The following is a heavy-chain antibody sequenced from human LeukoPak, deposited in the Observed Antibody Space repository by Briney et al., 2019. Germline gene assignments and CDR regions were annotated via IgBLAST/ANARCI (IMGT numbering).Heavy chain of an antibody. J-gene: IGHJ4*02. D-gene: IGHD3-9*01. CDR3: ASHVSYDILTGYSRHFDY. CDR2: ISGSGGST. V-gene: IGHV3-23*01. CDR1: GFTFSSYG. Sequence: GGSLRLSCAASGFTFSSYGMHWVRQAPGKGLEWVSAISGSGGSTYYADSVKGRFTISRDNSKNTLYLQMNSLRAEDTAVYYCASHVSYDILTGYSRHFDYWGQGTLVTVSS.